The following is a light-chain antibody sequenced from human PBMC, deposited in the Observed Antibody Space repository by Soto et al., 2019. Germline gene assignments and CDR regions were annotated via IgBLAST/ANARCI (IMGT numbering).Light chain of an antibody. CDR3: QQYNTYPWT. V-gene: IGKV1-5*03. CDR2: KAS. CDR1: QSISSW. J-gene: IGKJ1*01. Sequence: DLQMTQSPSTLSASLGDSVTITCRASQSISSWLAWYQQKTGKAPKLLIYKASSLESGVPSRFSGSGSVTELTLTISRLQPDDFATYYCQQYNTYPWTCGQGTKVDIK.